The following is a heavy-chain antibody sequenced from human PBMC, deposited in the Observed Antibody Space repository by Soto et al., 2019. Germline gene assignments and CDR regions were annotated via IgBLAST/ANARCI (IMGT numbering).Heavy chain of an antibody. V-gene: IGHV2-5*01. Sequence: QVTLKESGPTLVKPTQTLTLTCTFSGFSLTTDGMAVGWIRQPPGKALEWLALIYWNDDKRYSPSLRNRHTITSDTSKNQVVLTMINMDPVDTATYYRAHRPGYYDSSAPYRWGQGTLVTVSS. CDR2: IYWNDDK. J-gene: IGHJ5*02. CDR1: GFSLTTDGMA. CDR3: AHRPGYYDSSAPYR. D-gene: IGHD3-22*01.